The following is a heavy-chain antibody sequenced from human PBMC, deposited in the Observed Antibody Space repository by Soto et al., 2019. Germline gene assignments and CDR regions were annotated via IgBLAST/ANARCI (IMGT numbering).Heavy chain of an antibody. CDR1: GGSFSGYY. Sequence: PSETLSLTCAVYGGSFSGYYWSWIRQPPGKGLEWIGEINHSGSTNYNPSLKSRVTISVDTSKNQFSQKLSSVTAADTAVYYCARGLRFGYSYGTRMDVWGQGTTVTVSS. CDR3: ARGLRFGYSYGTRMDV. CDR2: INHSGST. V-gene: IGHV4-34*01. D-gene: IGHD5-18*01. J-gene: IGHJ6*02.